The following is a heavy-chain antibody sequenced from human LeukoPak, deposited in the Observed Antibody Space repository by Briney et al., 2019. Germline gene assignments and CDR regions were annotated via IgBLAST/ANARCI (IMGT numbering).Heavy chain of an antibody. CDR2: IYYSGST. CDR3: ARAGIVVVPAAKGDYFDY. Sequence: SETLSLTCTVSGGSISSGGYYWSWIRQHPGKDLEWIGYIYYSGSTYYNPSLKSRVTISVDTSKNQFSLKLSSVTAADTAVYYCARAGIVVVPAAKGDYFDYWGQGTLVTVSS. V-gene: IGHV4-31*03. CDR1: GGSISSGGYY. D-gene: IGHD2-2*01. J-gene: IGHJ4*02.